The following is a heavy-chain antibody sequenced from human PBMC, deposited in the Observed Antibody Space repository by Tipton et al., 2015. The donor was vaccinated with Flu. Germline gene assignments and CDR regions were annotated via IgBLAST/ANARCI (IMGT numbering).Heavy chain of an antibody. D-gene: IGHD1-26*01. V-gene: IGHV4-4*07. Sequence: TLSLTCTVSGGSISSYYWSWIRQPAGKGLEWIGRIYTSGSTNYNPSLKSRVTISVDTSKNQFSLKLSSVTAADTAVYYCARTSGIYLLDYYCMDVLGKGTTVTGSS. CDR2: IYTSGST. J-gene: IGHJ6*03. CDR1: GGSISSYY. CDR3: ARTSGIYLLDYYCMDV.